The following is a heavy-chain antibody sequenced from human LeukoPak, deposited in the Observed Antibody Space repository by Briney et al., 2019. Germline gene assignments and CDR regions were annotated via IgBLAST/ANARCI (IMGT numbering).Heavy chain of an antibody. CDR1: GYTFTGFY. J-gene: IGHJ6*03. V-gene: IGHV1-2*02. CDR3: ARDLYQWLPSTRPRDYYYMDV. CDR2: INPNSGGT. Sequence: GASVKVSCKASGYTFTGFYMHWVRQAPGQGLEWMGWINPNSGGTNYAQKFQGRVTMTRDTSISTAYMELSRLRSDDTAVYYCARDLYQWLPSTRPRDYYYMDVWGEGTTVTVSS. D-gene: IGHD6-19*01.